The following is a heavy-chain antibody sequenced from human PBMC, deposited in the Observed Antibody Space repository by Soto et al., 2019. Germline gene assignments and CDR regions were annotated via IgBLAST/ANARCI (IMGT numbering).Heavy chain of an antibody. V-gene: IGHV3-23*01. CDR3: ANTVLGVVGYCSGGSCYSPDY. J-gene: IGHJ4*02. Sequence: HPGGSLRLSCAGSGFSFGDYGMSWVRQAPGKGLEWVSAISGGGGNAYYADSVKGRFTISRDNSKNTLYLQMNRLRAEDTAVYYCANTVLGVVGYCSGGSCYSPDYWGQGTQVTVSS. D-gene: IGHD2-15*01. CDR2: ISGGGGNA. CDR1: GFSFGDYG.